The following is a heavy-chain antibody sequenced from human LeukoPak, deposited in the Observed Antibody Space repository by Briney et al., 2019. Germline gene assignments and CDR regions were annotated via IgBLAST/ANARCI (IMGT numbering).Heavy chain of an antibody. Sequence: GGSLRLSCAASGFTFSSYSMDWVRQAPGKGLEWVSSISSSSSYIYYADSVKGRFTISRENAKNSLYLQMNSLRAEDTAVYYCAREGSSGYYYFDYWGQGTLVTVSS. CDR1: GFTFSSYS. CDR3: AREGSSGYYYFDY. D-gene: IGHD3-22*01. CDR2: ISSSSSYI. J-gene: IGHJ4*02. V-gene: IGHV3-21*01.